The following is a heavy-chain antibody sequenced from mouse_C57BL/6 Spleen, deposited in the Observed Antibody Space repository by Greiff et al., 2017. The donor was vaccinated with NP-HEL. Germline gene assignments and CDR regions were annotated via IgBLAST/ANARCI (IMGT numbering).Heavy chain of an antibody. CDR3: ARWGDWYFDV. Sequence: EVQRVESGPELVKPGASVKISCKASGYSFTGYYMNWVKQSPEKSLEWIGEINPSTGGTTYNQKFKAKATLTVDKSSSTAYMQLKSLTSEDSAVYYWARWGDWYFDVWGTGTTVTVSS. CDR1: GYSFTGYY. CDR2: INPSTGGT. J-gene: IGHJ1*03. V-gene: IGHV1-42*01.